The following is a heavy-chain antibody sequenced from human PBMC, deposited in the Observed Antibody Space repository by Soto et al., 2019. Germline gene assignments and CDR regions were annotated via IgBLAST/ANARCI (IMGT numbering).Heavy chain of an antibody. CDR1: GFTFSDHY. V-gene: IGHV3-72*01. D-gene: IGHD2-2*01. CDR2: LRNKANSDST. CDR3: AKVSRGIGVVPAALN. Sequence: PGGSLRLSCAASGFTFSDHYMDWVRQAPGKGLEWVGRLRNKANSDSTEYAASVKGRFTISRDESKNSLYLQMSSLKTEDTAVYYCAKVSRGIGVVPAALNWGQGTLVTVSS. J-gene: IGHJ4*02.